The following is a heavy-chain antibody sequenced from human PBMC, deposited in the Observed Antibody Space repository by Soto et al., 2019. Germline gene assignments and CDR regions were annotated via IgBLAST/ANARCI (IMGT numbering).Heavy chain of an antibody. D-gene: IGHD3-10*01. CDR1: RGTFSSYA. V-gene: IGHV1-69*06. Sequence: AVKVSCKASRGTFSSYAISWVRQAPGQGLEWMGRIIPIFGTANYAQKFQGRVTITADKSTSTAYMELSSLRSEDTAVYYCARGLWFWALHYGMDVWGQGTTVTVSS. CDR2: IIPIFGTA. J-gene: IGHJ6*02. CDR3: ARGLWFWALHYGMDV.